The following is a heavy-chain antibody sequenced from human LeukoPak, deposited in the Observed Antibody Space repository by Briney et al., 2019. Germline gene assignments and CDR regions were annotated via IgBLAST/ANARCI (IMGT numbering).Heavy chain of an antibody. CDR3: ARFRGSSWYYFDY. CDR1: GGSFSGYY. V-gene: IGHV4-34*01. J-gene: IGHJ4*02. Sequence: SSETLSLTCAVYGGSFSGYYWSWIRQPPGKGLEWIGEINHSGSTNYNSSLKSRVTISVDTSKNQFSLKLSSVTAADTAVYYCARFRGSSWYYFDYWGQGTLVTVSS. D-gene: IGHD6-13*01. CDR2: INHSGST.